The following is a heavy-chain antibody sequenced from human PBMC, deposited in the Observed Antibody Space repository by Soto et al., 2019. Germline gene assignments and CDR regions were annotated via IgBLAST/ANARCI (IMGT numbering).Heavy chain of an antibody. J-gene: IGHJ5*02. D-gene: IGHD6-13*01. Sequence: GGSLRLSCAASGFTFSSYAMSWVRQAPGKGLEWVSAISGSGGSTYYADSVKGRFTISRENSKNTLYLQMNSLRAEDTAVYYCATVPVVAAAGPSNWFDPWGQGTLVTVSS. CDR3: ATVPVVAAAGPSNWFDP. CDR1: GFTFSSYA. CDR2: ISGSGGST. V-gene: IGHV3-23*01.